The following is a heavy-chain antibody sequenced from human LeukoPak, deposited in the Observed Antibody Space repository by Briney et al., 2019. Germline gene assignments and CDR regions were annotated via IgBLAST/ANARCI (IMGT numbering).Heavy chain of an antibody. J-gene: IGHJ4*02. Sequence: PSETLSLTCAVYGGTFGGYYWSWIRQSPGKGLEWIGEIDHSGNTNYNPSLKSRVTISEDTSKNQFSLKLSSVSAADTAVYYCARGEGSGSYMSYFEHWGQGTLVTVSS. D-gene: IGHD3-10*01. V-gene: IGHV4-34*01. CDR1: GGTFGGYY. CDR2: IDHSGNT. CDR3: ARGEGSGSYMSYFEH.